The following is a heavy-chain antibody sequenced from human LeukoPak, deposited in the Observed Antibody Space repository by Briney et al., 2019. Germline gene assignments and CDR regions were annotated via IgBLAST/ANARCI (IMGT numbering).Heavy chain of an antibody. CDR1: GFTFSSYS. J-gene: IGHJ6*03. V-gene: IGHV3-21*06. CDR2: ISSRRGYI. Sequence: GGSLRLSCAASGFTFSSYSMNWVRQAPGKGREWVSSISSRRGYIYCADSVKGGFTISRDNAKNSLYPQMHSLRVEDTAVYYCARDPYSGNYGAYYYYYMDVWGKGTTVTISS. D-gene: IGHD1-26*01. CDR3: ARDPYSGNYGAYYYYYMDV.